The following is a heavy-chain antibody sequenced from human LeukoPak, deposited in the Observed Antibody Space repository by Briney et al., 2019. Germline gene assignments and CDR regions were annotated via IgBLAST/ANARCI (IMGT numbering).Heavy chain of an antibody. CDR3: ARYYYGSGTNFDY. Sequence: GVSLTLSCAPSGLTFSSCAMRCVRQARGKGLVWVSYISSSGSNIYYADSVKGRFTISRDNAKNSLYLQMNSLRAEDTAVYYCARYYYGSGTNFDYWGQGTLVTVSS. D-gene: IGHD3-10*01. CDR2: ISSSGSNI. CDR1: GLTFSSCA. V-gene: IGHV3-48*04. J-gene: IGHJ4*02.